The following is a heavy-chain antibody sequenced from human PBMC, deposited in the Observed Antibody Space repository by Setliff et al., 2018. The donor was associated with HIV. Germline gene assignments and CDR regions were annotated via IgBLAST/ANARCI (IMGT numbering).Heavy chain of an antibody. CDR2: IYPGDSST. J-gene: IGHJ6*03. CDR3: ARQVGGYNAWGHFYSYMDV. Sequence: GESLKISCQTSGFTFPDHWIAWVRQLPGKGLEWMGIIYPGDSSTKYSPSFQGQVTISADKSISTAYLQWSSLKASDTAMYYCARQVGGYNAWGHFYSYMDVWGKGTTVTVSS. D-gene: IGHD5-12*01. CDR1: GFTFPDHW. V-gene: IGHV5-51*01.